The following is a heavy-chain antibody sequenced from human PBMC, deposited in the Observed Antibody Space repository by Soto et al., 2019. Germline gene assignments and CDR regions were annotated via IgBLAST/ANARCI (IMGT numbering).Heavy chain of an antibody. CDR2: IYYSGIT. CDR3: ARVYPTSGYSYGLFDY. CDR1: GGSILSSSYI. D-gene: IGHD5-18*01. V-gene: IGHV4-39*01. J-gene: IGHJ4*02. Sequence: TLSLTGTGSGGSILSSSYIRVWIRQPPGKGLEWIGSIYYSGITYYNPSLKSRVTISVDTSKNQFSLKLSSVTAADTAVYYCARVYPTSGYSYGLFDYWGRGTLFTGSS.